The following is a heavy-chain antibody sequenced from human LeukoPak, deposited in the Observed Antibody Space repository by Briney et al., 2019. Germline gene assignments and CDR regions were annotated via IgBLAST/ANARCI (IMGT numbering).Heavy chain of an antibody. CDR2: ISYDGSNK. D-gene: IGHD3-3*01. V-gene: IGHV3-30*03. CDR1: GFTFSSYG. Sequence: PGRSLRLSCAASGFTFSSYGMHWVRQAPGKGLEWVAVISYDGSNKYYADSVKGRFTISRDNSKNTLYLQMNSLRAEDTAVYYCASSLGDFWSGPADDWGQGTLVTVSS. CDR3: ASSLGDFWSGPADD. J-gene: IGHJ4*02.